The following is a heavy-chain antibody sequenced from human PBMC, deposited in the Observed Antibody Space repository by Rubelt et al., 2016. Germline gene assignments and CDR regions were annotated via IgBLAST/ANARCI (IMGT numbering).Heavy chain of an antibody. D-gene: IGHD2/OR15-2a*01. CDR3: TRHSNRGAEDL. CDR2: ISGSGGST. J-gene: IGHJ2*01. V-gene: IGHV3-23*01. Sequence: KGLEWVSAISGSGGSTYYADSVKGRFTISRDNSKNTLYLQMNSLRAEDTAVYYCTRHSNRGAEDLWGRGTLVTVSS.